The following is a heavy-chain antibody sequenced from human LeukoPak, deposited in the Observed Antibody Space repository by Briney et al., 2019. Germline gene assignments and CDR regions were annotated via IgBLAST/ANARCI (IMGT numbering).Heavy chain of an antibody. CDR1: GFTVSSNY. CDR2: IYTGDNT. D-gene: IGHD3-22*01. J-gene: IGHJ4*02. CDR3: ARDDSSGYYPSGFDY. V-gene: IGHV3-66*01. Sequence: GGSLRLSCAASGFTVSSNYMSWVRQAPGKGLEWVSIIYTGDNTFYADSVKGRFTISRDYSKNTLYLQMNSLRAEDTAVYYCARDDSSGYYPSGFDYWGQGTLVTVSS.